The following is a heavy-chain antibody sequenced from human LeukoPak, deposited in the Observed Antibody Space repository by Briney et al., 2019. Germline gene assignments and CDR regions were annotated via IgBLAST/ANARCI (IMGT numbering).Heavy chain of an antibody. CDR3: ARGRLGQQLASRPGGY. CDR2: INTNTGNP. Sequence: GASVKVSCKASGYTFTSYAMNWVRQAPGQGLEWMGWINTNTGNPTYAQGSTGQFVFSLDTSVSTAYLQISSLKAEDTAVYYCARGRLGQQLASRPGGYWGQGTLVTVSS. D-gene: IGHD6-13*01. J-gene: IGHJ4*02. V-gene: IGHV7-4-1*02. CDR1: GYTFTSYA.